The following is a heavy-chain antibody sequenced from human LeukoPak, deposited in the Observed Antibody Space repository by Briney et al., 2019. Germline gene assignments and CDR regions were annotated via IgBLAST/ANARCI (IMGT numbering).Heavy chain of an antibody. CDR2: ISYEGRNI. V-gene: IGHV3-30*18. D-gene: IGHD1-20*01. CDR3: AKDRSMTGNNDALDI. J-gene: IGHJ3*02. Sequence: PGGSLRLSCAASGFIFSNYGMHWVRQAPGKGLEWVTVISYEGRNIFYADSVTGRFIISRDNSKNTLYLQMNSLRDEDTAVYYCAKDRSMTGNNDALDIWGQGTMVTVSS. CDR1: GFIFSNYG.